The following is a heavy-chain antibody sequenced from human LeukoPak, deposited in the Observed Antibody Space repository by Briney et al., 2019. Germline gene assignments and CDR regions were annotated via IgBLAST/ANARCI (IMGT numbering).Heavy chain of an antibody. Sequence: PGGSPRLSCAASGFTFSSYGIHWVRQAPGKGLEWVAVISYVGDDQFYAESVKGRLTISRDNSKKTVFLQMNSLRGEDTAVYYCAKDRSSGPHYYYGMDVWGQGTTVTVSS. CDR2: ISYVGDDQ. D-gene: IGHD6-25*01. V-gene: IGHV3-30*18. CDR1: GFTFSSYG. J-gene: IGHJ6*02. CDR3: AKDRSSGPHYYYGMDV.